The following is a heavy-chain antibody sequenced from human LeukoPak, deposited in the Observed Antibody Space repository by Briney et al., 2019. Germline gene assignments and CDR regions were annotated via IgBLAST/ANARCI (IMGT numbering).Heavy chain of an antibody. J-gene: IGHJ4*02. Sequence: PSETLSLTCTVSGGSFSTYYWSWIRQPPGKGLEWIGYIYHSGSTNYNPSLKSRVTISVDMSKNQFSLKLSSVTAADTAVYYCARAWDYYDSRGFYLRYFDYWGQGTLVTVSS. CDR3: ARAWDYYDSRGFYLRYFDY. CDR1: GGSFSTYY. V-gene: IGHV4-59*01. D-gene: IGHD3-22*01. CDR2: IYHSGST.